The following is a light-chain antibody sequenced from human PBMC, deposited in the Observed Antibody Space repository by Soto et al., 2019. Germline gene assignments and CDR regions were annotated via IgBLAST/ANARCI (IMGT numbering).Light chain of an antibody. CDR1: QSISSW. V-gene: IGKV1-5*03. CDR3: QQYDSYPGT. CDR2: KAS. Sequence: DIQMTQSPSTLSASVGARVTITCRASQSISSWLAWYQHKPGRAPKLLIYKASTLESGVPSRFSGSGSGTEFTLTISSLQPDDFATYYCQQYDSYPGTFGQGTKVDIK. J-gene: IGKJ1*01.